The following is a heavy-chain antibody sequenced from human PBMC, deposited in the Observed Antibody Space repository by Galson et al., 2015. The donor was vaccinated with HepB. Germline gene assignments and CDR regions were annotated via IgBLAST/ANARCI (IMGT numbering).Heavy chain of an antibody. CDR2: ISGGGDTT. Sequence: LRLSCAASGFTFSSYAMSWVRQAPGKGLEWVSVISGGGDTTYSADSVKGRFTISRDNSKNALYLQMNSLRAEDTAVYYCAKVNIVGAPYDYWGQGTLVTVSS. V-gene: IGHV3-23*01. J-gene: IGHJ4*02. CDR3: AKVNIVGAPYDY. D-gene: IGHD1-26*01. CDR1: GFTFSSYA.